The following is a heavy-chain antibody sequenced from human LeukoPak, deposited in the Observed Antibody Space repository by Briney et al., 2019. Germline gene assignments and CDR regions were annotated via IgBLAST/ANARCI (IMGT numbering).Heavy chain of an antibody. CDR1: GYIFTSFS. CDR3: ARAPYYYDSSGLGIDY. V-gene: IGHV1-18*01. D-gene: IGHD3-22*01. J-gene: IGHJ4*02. CDR2: ISAYNGNT. Sequence: ASVKVSCKASGYIFTSFSITWVRQAPGQGLEWMGWISAYNGNTNYAQKLQGRVTMTTDTSTSTAYMELRSLRSDDTAVYYCARAPYYYDSSGLGIDYWGQGTLVTVSS.